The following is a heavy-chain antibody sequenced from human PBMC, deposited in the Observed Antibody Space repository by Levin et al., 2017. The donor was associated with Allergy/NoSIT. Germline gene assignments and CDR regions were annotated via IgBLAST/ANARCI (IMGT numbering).Heavy chain of an antibody. CDR1: GFTFSSYW. Sequence: AGGSLRLSCAASGFTFSSYWMHWVRQAPGKGLVWVSRINTDGSSTSYADSVKGRFTVSRDNAKNTLYLQMNSLRAEDTAVYYCAKGGGKVFDYWGQGTLVTVSS. V-gene: IGHV3-74*01. J-gene: IGHJ4*02. CDR2: INTDGSST. D-gene: IGHD3-16*01. CDR3: AKGGGKVFDY.